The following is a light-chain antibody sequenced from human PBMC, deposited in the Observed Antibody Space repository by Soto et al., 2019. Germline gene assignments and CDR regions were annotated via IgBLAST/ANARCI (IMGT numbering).Light chain of an antibody. Sequence: QSVLTQPPSASGTPGQRVTISCSGSRASIGSNTVTWYQHLPGAAPKLLVYNNNQRPSGVPDRFSGSKSDTSASLAISGLQFEDEAVYYCAAWDDSLSGPVVGGGTKVTVL. J-gene: IGLJ3*02. CDR1: RASIGSNT. V-gene: IGLV1-44*01. CDR2: NNN. CDR3: AAWDDSLSGPV.